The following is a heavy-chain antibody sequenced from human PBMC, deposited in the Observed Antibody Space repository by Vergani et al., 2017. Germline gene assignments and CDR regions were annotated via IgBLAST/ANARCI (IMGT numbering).Heavy chain of an antibody. J-gene: IGHJ4*02. V-gene: IGHV1-46*01. CDR2: INPSGGHT. CDR1: GYTFSNYY. D-gene: IGHD1-26*01. CDR3: AKSGGSGSQNRGTDY. Sequence: QVQVVQSGAEVKKSGASVKVSCKTSGYTFSNYYMHWVRQAPGQGLEWMGIINPSGGHTNYAQKFQGRVTMTRDTSTSTVYMELSSLRSEDTAIYYCAKSGGSGSQNRGTDYWGQGILVTVSS.